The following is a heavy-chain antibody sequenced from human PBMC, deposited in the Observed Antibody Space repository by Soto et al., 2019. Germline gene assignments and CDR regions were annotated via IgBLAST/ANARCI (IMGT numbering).Heavy chain of an antibody. Sequence: GASVKVSCKASGYTFTSYGISWVRQAPGQGLEWMGWISAYNGNTNYAQKLQGRVTMTTDTSTSTAYMEPRSLRSDDTAVYYCARGGTLVPAPDYYYYYGMDVWGQGTTVTVSS. CDR1: GYTFTSYG. V-gene: IGHV1-18*01. CDR2: ISAYNGNT. J-gene: IGHJ6*02. D-gene: IGHD2-2*01. CDR3: ARGGTLVPAPDYYYYYGMDV.